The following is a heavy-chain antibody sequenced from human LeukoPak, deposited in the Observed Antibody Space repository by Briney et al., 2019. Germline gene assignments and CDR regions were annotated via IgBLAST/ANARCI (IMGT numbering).Heavy chain of an antibody. CDR3: AEGGQWLRV. V-gene: IGHV4-4*07. CDR2: ICTSGST. Sequence: SETLSLTCTVSGGSISNYCWSCIRQPAGKGLEWIGRICTSGSTNYNPSLKSRVTMSVDTSKNQFSLKLTSVTAADTAVYYCAEGGQWLRVWGQGTLVTVSS. J-gene: IGHJ4*02. CDR1: GGSISNYC. D-gene: IGHD6-19*01.